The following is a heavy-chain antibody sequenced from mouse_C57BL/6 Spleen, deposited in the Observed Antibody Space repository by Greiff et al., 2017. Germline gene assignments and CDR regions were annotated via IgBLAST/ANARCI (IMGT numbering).Heavy chain of an antibody. CDR3: ASEGGASGMAY. D-gene: IGHD3-1*01. Sequence: VQLQQPGAELVKPGASVKLSCKASGYTFTSYWMHWVKQRPGRGLEWIGRIDPKSGGTKYNEKFKSKATLTVDKHTSTAYMQLSSLTSEDSAVDYCASEGGASGMAYWGQGTSVTVSS. J-gene: IGHJ4*01. CDR1: GYTFTSYW. V-gene: IGHV1-72*01. CDR2: IDPKSGGT.